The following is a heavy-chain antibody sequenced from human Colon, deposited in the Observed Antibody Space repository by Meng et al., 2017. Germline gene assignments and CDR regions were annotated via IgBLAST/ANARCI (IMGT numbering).Heavy chain of an antibody. V-gene: IGHV4-34*01. CDR2: IHPGGRS. J-gene: IGHJ4*02. D-gene: IGHD3-9*01. CDR1: GWSVSNYY. Sequence: QVQPPRWGAGLLKPSETLSRTCSVYGWSVSNYYLAWIRQPQGKGLEWIGEIHPGGRSYYSPSLQSRVTITLDTSKNQFSLTLSSLTAADTAVYYCARGVDWAKSGNFWGQGTLVTVSS. CDR3: ARGVDWAKSGNF.